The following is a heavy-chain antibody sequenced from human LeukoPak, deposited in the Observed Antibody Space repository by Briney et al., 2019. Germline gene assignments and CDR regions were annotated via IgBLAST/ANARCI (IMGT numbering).Heavy chain of an antibody. Sequence: GGSLRLSCAAAGFTFSNYAMHWVRQAPGKVLEWVAVTSHDGSKKYYADSVKGRFTISRDNSKTPQYLQMNSLRAEDTAVYYCARDPHLYSSSFYDYWGQGTLVTVSS. J-gene: IGHJ4*02. V-gene: IGHV3-30*04. D-gene: IGHD3-22*01. CDR1: GFTFSNYA. CDR3: ARDPHLYSSSFYDY. CDR2: TSHDGSKK.